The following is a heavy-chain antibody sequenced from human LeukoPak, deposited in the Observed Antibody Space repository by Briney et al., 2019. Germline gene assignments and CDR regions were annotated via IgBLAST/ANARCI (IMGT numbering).Heavy chain of an antibody. CDR1: GFTFSSYA. V-gene: IGHV3-23*01. Sequence: GGSLRLSCAASGFTFSSYAMSWVRQAPGKGLEWVSAISGSGGSTYYADSVKGRFTISRDNSKNTLYLQMDSLRAKDTALYYCARGQQLVKTDWGQGTLVTVSS. CDR3: ARGQQLVKTD. D-gene: IGHD6-13*01. J-gene: IGHJ4*02. CDR2: ISGSGGST.